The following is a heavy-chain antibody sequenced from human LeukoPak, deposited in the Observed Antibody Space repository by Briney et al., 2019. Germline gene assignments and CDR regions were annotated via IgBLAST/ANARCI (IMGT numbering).Heavy chain of an antibody. V-gene: IGHV3-23*01. CDR3: SKGRSVYCGGDCSVDY. CDR2: ISGSGGST. J-gene: IGHJ4*02. CDR1: GFTFSSYA. Sequence: GGSLRLSCAASGFTFSSYAMSWVRQAPGKGLEWVTAISGSGGSTYYADSVKGRFTISRDNSKNTLYLQMNSLRAEDTAVYYCSKGRSVYCGGDCSVDYWGQGTLVTVSS. D-gene: IGHD2-21*02.